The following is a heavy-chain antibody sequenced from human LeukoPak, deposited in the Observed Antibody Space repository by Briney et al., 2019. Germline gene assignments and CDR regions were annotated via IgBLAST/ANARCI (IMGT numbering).Heavy chain of an antibody. Sequence: PSETLSLTCTVSGGSISSYYWSWIRQPPGKGLEWIGYIYYSGSTNYNPSPKSRVTISVDTSKNQFSLKLSSVTAADTAVYYCASRVSYGMDVWGQGTTVTVSS. V-gene: IGHV4-59*01. J-gene: IGHJ6*02. D-gene: IGHD3-10*01. CDR1: GGSISSYY. CDR2: IYYSGST. CDR3: ASRVSYGMDV.